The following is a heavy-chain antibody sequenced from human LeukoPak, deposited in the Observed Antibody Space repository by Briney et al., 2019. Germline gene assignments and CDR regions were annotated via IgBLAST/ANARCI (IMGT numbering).Heavy chain of an antibody. V-gene: IGHV4-34*01. CDR1: GGSFSYYY. CDR2: INQSGST. CDR3: ARDGLGTDKYNWFDP. Sequence: SETLSLTCAVYGGSFSYYYWSWIRQPPGKGLEWIGEINQSGSTNYNPSLKSRVTISLDTSKNQFSLKVTSVTAADTAVYYCARDGLGTDKYNWFDPWGQGTLVTVSS. J-gene: IGHJ5*02. D-gene: IGHD1-7*01.